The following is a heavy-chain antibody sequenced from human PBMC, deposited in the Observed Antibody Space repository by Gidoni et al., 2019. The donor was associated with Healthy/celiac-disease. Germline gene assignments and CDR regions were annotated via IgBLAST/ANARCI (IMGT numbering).Heavy chain of an antibody. CDR3: ARHILTGYYSGFDY. V-gene: IGHV4-39*01. Sequence: QLQLQESGPGLVKPSETLSLTCTVSGGSISSSSYYWGWIRQPPGKGLEWIGSIYYSGSTYYNPSLKSRVTISVDTSKNQFSLKLSSVTAADTAVYYCARHILTGYYSGFDYWGQGTLVTVSS. CDR2: IYYSGST. D-gene: IGHD3-9*01. J-gene: IGHJ4*02. CDR1: GGSISSSSYY.